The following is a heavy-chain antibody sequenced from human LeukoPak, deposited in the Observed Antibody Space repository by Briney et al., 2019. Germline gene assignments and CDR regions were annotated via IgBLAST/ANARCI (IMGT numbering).Heavy chain of an antibody. D-gene: IGHD3-10*01. CDR1: GFTFDDYA. J-gene: IGHJ6*03. CDR3: AKGGDYYYMDV. V-gene: IGHV3-9*01. CDR2: ISWNSGSI. Sequence: PGGSLRLSCAASGFTFDDYAMHWVRQAPGKGLEWVSGISWNSGSIGYADSVKGRFTISRDNAKNSLYLQMNSLRAEDTALYYCAKGGDYYYMDVWGKGTTVTISS.